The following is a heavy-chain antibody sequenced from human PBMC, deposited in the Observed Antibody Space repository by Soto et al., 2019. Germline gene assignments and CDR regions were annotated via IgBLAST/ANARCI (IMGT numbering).Heavy chain of an antibody. CDR3: ARQIYDSSGYYYAY. Sequence: SETLSLTCAVYGGSFSGYYWSWIRQPPGKGLEWIGEINHSGSTNYNPSLKSRVTISVDTSKNQFSLKLSSVTAADTAVYYCARQIYDSSGYYYAYWGQGTRVTVSS. CDR2: INHSGST. J-gene: IGHJ4*02. D-gene: IGHD3-22*01. V-gene: IGHV4-34*01. CDR1: GGSFSGYY.